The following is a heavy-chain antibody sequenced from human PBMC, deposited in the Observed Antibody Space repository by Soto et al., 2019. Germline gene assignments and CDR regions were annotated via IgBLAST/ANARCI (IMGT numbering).Heavy chain of an antibody. CDR2: ISGSGDST. V-gene: IGHV3-23*01. J-gene: IGHJ4*02. D-gene: IGHD1-26*01. CDR1: GFTFSSYA. Sequence: EVQLLESGGGLEQPGGSLRLSCAASGFTFSSYAMNWVRQAPGRGLEWVSVISGSGDSTYYADSVKGRFTISRDTSKNTLYRKMNSPRAEDTAVYYCARRGSGSYYDYWGQGTLVTVSS. CDR3: ARRGSGSYYDY.